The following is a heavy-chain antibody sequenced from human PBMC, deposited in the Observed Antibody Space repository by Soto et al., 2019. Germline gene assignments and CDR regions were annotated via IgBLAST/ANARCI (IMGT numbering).Heavy chain of an antibody. V-gene: IGHV1-69*13. Sequence: GASVKVSCKASGATFSSYAIGWVRQAPGQGLEWMGGIIPIFGTANYAQKFQGRVTITADESTSTAYMELSSLRSEDTAVYYCARPLFTRNNAFDIWGQGTMVTVSS. CDR1: GATFSSYA. D-gene: IGHD3-10*01. J-gene: IGHJ3*02. CDR3: ARPLFTRNNAFDI. CDR2: IIPIFGTA.